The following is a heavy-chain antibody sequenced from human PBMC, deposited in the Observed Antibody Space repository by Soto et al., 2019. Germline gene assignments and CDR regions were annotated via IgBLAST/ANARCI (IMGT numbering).Heavy chain of an antibody. D-gene: IGHD2-15*01. V-gene: IGHV1-18*01. Sequence: ASVKVSCKASGYTFTSYGISWVRQAPGQGLEWMGWISAYNGNTNYAQKLQGRVTMTTDTSTSTAYMELRSLRSDDTAVYYCARDAILWPYCSGGSCLIDYWGQGTLVTVSS. CDR2: ISAYNGNT. J-gene: IGHJ4*02. CDR1: GYTFTSYG. CDR3: ARDAILWPYCSGGSCLIDY.